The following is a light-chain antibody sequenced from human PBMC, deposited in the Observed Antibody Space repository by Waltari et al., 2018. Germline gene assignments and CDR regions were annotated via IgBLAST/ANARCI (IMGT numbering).Light chain of an antibody. CDR3: QQLVSFPLT. CDR2: GAS. V-gene: IGKV3-20*01. CDR1: QTFSANS. Sequence: IVLTQSPDTLSLSPGERATLSCRASQTFSANSLAWYQKKPGQAPRLLIYGASTRASGITDRFSGSGSGTDFTLTITRLEPEDSAVYYCQQLVSFPLTFGGGTRLEIK. J-gene: IGKJ4*01.